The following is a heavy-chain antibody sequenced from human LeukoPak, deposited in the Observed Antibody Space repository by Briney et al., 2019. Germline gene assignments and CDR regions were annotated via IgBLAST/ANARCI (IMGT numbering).Heavy chain of an antibody. Sequence: GGSLRLSCAASGFTFSSYSMNWVRQAPGKGLEWVSYISSSGSTIYYADSVKGRFTISRDNAKNSLYLQMNSLRAEDTAVYYCASGYSYGYLIDYWGQGTLVTVSS. CDR1: GFTFSSYS. J-gene: IGHJ4*02. CDR3: ASGYSYGYLIDY. D-gene: IGHD5-18*01. V-gene: IGHV3-48*04. CDR2: ISSSGSTI.